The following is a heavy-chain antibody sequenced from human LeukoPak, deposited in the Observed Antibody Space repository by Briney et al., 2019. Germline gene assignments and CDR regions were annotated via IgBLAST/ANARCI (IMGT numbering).Heavy chain of an antibody. CDR3: ARVHPGRRWAYYYYGMDV. D-gene: IGHD1-26*01. CDR2: IIPILGIA. J-gene: IGHJ6*02. Sequence: SVKVSCKASGGTFSSYAISWVRQAPGQGLEWMGRIIPILGIANYAQKFQGRVTITADKSTSTAYMELSSLRSEDTAVYYCARVHPGRRWAYYYYGMDVWGQGTTVTVSS. CDR1: GGTFSSYA. V-gene: IGHV1-69*04.